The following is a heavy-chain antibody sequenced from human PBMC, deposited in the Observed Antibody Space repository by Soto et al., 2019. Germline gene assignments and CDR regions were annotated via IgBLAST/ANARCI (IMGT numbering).Heavy chain of an antibody. V-gene: IGHV3-30*04. CDR3: ARDGTVATPSKNRYGMDV. CDR2: MSYDGSSK. D-gene: IGHD6-6*01. Sequence: QVQLVESGGGVVQPGRSLRLSCAASGFTFSSYAMHWVRQAPGKGLEWVAFMSYDGSSKYYADSVKGRFTMSRDNSKNTLFLQMNSLRAEDTAVYYCARDGTVATPSKNRYGMDVWGQGTTVTVSS. J-gene: IGHJ6*02. CDR1: GFTFSSYA.